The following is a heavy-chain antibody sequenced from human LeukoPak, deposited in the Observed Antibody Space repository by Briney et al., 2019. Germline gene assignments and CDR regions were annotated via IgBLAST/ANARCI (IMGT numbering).Heavy chain of an antibody. CDR1: GGSISSGGYS. CDR2: IYYSGST. D-gene: IGHD4-11*01. V-gene: IGHV4-31*03. J-gene: IGHJ3*02. CDR3: ARDMTTVTYAFDI. Sequence: PSETLSLTCTVSGGSISSGGYSWSWIRQHPGKGLEWIGYIYYSGSTYYNPSLKSRVTISVDTSKNQFSLKLSSVTAADTAVYYCARDMTTVTYAFDIWGRGTMVTVSS.